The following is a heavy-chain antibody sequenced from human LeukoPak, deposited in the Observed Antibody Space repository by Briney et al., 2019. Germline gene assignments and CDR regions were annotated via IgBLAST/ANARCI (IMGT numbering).Heavy chain of an antibody. CDR2: IYYSGST. V-gene: IGHV4-39*07. Sequence: SETLSLTCTVSGGSISSSSYYWGWIRQPPGKGLEWIGSIYYSGSTNYNPSLKSRVTISVDKSKNQFSLKLSSVTAADTAVYYCARGPESSGLSYWGQGTLVTVSS. CDR3: ARGPESSGLSY. D-gene: IGHD6-19*01. J-gene: IGHJ4*02. CDR1: GGSISSSSYY.